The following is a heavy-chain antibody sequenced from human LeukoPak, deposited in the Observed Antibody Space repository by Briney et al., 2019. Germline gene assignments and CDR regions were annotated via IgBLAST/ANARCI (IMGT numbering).Heavy chain of an antibody. CDR2: INPNSGGT. Sequence: GASVKVSCKASGYTFTGYYMHWVRQAPGQGLEWMGWINPNSGGTNYAQKFQGRVTMTRDTSISTAYMELSRLRSDDTAVYYCARILYSSSRLYFDYWGQGTLVTVSS. J-gene: IGHJ4*02. V-gene: IGHV1-2*02. D-gene: IGHD6-6*01. CDR3: ARILYSSSRLYFDY. CDR1: GYTFTGYY.